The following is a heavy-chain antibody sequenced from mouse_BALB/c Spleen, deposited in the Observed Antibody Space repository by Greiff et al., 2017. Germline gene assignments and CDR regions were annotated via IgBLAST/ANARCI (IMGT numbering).Heavy chain of an antibody. CDR2: IYPGDGDT. D-gene: IGHD2-1*01. CDR1: GYAFSSYW. CDR3: ARGEDGNYWFDD. Sequence: QVHVKQSGAELVRPGSSVKISCKASGYAFSSYWMNWVKQRPGQGLEWIGQIYPGDGDTNYNGKFKGKATLTADKSSSTAYMQLSSLTSEDSAVYFCARGEDGNYWFDDWGQGTLVTVSA. V-gene: IGHV1-80*01. J-gene: IGHJ3*01.